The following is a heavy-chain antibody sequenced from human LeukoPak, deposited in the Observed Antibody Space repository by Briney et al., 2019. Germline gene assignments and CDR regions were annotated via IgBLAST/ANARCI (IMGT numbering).Heavy chain of an antibody. CDR1: GFSVSNKY. CDR2: IYAGGGT. V-gene: IGHV3-66*01. D-gene: IGHD3-16*01. Sequence: GGSLRLSCAASGFSVSNKYMTWVRQTPAKGLEWVSVIYAGGGTYYADFVKGRFTISRDNAKNSLYLQMSSLRAEDAAVYYCAREGGYQYYYAMDVWGQGTTVTVSS. J-gene: IGHJ6*02. CDR3: AREGGYQYYYAMDV.